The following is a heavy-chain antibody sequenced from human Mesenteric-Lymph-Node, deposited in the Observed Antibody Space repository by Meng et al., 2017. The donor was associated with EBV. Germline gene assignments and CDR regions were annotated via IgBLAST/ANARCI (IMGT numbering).Heavy chain of an antibody. J-gene: IGHJ4*02. V-gene: IGHV4-59*01. CDR2: IYYSGST. D-gene: IGHD2-15*01. CDR1: GGSISSYY. CDR3: ARDLLCSGGSCYGY. Sequence: GPLQESGPGLGKPSETLSLTCTFSGGSISSYYWSWIRQPPGKGLEWIGYIYYSGSTNYNPSLKSRVTISVDTSKNQFSLKLSSVTAADTAVYYCARDLLCSGGSCYGYWGQGTLVTVSS.